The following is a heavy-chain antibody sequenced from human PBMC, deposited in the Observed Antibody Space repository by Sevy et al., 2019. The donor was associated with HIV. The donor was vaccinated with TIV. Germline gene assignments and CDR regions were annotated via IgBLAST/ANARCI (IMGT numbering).Heavy chain of an antibody. Sequence: GGSLRLSCAASGFTFSSYAMSWVRQAPGKGLEWVSAISGSGGSTYYADSVKGRVTISRDNSKNTLYLQMNSLRAEDTAVYYCAKGNYDFWSGYSAYFDYWGQGTLVTVSS. V-gene: IGHV3-23*01. CDR1: GFTFSSYA. D-gene: IGHD3-3*01. CDR2: ISGSGGST. CDR3: AKGNYDFWSGYSAYFDY. J-gene: IGHJ4*02.